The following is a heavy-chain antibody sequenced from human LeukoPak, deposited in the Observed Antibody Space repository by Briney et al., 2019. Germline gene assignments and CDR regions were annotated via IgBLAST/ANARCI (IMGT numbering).Heavy chain of an antibody. CDR1: ALTFSTYS. Sequence: GGSLRLSCAASALTFSTYSMNWVRQAPGKGLEWVSYISSSSSNIQYADSVKGRFTISRDNAKNSLYLQMNSLRDEDTAVYYCARGLAANGGAFDIWGRGTMVTVSS. V-gene: IGHV3-48*02. J-gene: IGHJ3*02. CDR2: ISSSSSNI. CDR3: ARGLAANGGAFDI. D-gene: IGHD2-15*01.